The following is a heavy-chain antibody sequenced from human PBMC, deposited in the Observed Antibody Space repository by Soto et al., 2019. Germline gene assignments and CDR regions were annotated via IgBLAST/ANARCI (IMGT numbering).Heavy chain of an antibody. J-gene: IGHJ5*02. CDR3: AKSKSYYPPNYFDP. D-gene: IGHD2-8*01. V-gene: IGHV3-64*01. CDR2: ISTDGEST. Sequence: GGSLRLSCAASGFTLSWSPMHWVRQAPGKRLEYIAGISTDGESTYYANSVKGRFTISKDTSKDTLYLQMGSLRAEDMAVYYCAKSKSYYPPNYFDPWGQGTLVTVSS. CDR1: GFTLSWSP.